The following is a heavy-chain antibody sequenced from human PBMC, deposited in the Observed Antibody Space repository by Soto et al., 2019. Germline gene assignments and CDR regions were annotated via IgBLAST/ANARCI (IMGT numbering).Heavy chain of an antibody. V-gene: IGHV3-30-3*01. CDR1: GFTFSSYA. Sequence: QVQLVESGGGVVQPGRSLRLSCAASGFTFSSYAMHWVRQAPGKGLEWVAVISYDGSNKYYADSVKGRFTISRDNSKNTRYLQMNSLRAEDTAVYYCARDYYDSSGRKTQYYFDYWGQGTLVTVSS. CDR3: ARDYYDSSGRKTQYYFDY. D-gene: IGHD3-22*01. J-gene: IGHJ4*02. CDR2: ISYDGSNK.